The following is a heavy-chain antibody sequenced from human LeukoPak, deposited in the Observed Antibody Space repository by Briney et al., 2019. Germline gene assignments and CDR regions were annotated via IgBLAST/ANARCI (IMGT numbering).Heavy chain of an antibody. CDR1: GFTVSNNY. CDR2: TYSGGST. CDR3: ARDGVRGSSSVYYYYGMDV. D-gene: IGHD6-6*01. V-gene: IGHV3-66*01. Sequence: PGGSLRLSCAVSGFTVSNNYMSWVRQVPGKGLECVSVTYSGGSTYYADSVKGRFTISRDNSKNTLYLQMNSLRAEDTAVYYCARDGVRGSSSVYYYYGMDVWGQGTTVTVSS. J-gene: IGHJ6*02.